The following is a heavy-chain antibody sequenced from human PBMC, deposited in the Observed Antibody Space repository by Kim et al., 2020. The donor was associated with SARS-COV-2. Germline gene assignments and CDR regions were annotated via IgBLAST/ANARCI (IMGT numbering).Heavy chain of an antibody. CDR2: ISGSGGST. J-gene: IGHJ4*02. CDR1: GFTFSSYA. V-gene: IGHV3-23*01. CDR3: AKDRYSSGWGPLPLYYFDY. D-gene: IGHD6-19*01. Sequence: GGSLRLSCAASGFTFSSYAMSWVRQAPGKGLEWVSAISGSGGSTYYADSVKGRFTISRDNSKNTLYLQMNSLRAEDTAVYYCAKDRYSSGWGPLPLYYFDYWGQGTLVTVSS.